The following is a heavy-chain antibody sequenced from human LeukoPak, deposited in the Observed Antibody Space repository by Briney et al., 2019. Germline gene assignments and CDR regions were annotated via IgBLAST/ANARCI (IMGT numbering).Heavy chain of an antibody. V-gene: IGHV4-59*01. CDR1: GGSISSYY. D-gene: IGHD3-10*01. Sequence: TPSETLSPTCTVSGGSISSYYWSWIRQPPGKGLEWIGYIYYSGSTNYNPSLKSRVTISVDTSKNQFSLKLSSVTAADTAVYYCARNAMVRGVEDYYFDYWGQGTLVTVSS. CDR3: ARNAMVRGVEDYYFDY. CDR2: IYYSGST. J-gene: IGHJ4*02.